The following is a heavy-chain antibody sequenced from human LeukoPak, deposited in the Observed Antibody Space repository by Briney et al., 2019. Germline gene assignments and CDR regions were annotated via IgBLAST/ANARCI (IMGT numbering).Heavy chain of an antibody. CDR1: GLTVSSNY. V-gene: IGHV3-53*01. D-gene: IGHD3-22*01. J-gene: IGHJ4*02. CDR3: ARATYYYDSSGYYVFYFDN. Sequence: PGGSLRLSCAASGLTVSSNYMSWVRQAPGKGLEWVSVIYSGGSTYYADSVKGRFTISIDNSKNTLYLQMNSLRAEDTAVYYCARATYYYDSSGYYVFYFDNWGQGTLVTVSS. CDR2: IYSGGST.